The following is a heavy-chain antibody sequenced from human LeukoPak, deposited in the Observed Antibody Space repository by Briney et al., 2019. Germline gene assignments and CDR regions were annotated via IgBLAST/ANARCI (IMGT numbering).Heavy chain of an antibody. V-gene: IGHV3-23*01. D-gene: IGHD3-22*01. CDR1: GFTFSSYA. CDR3: ARGYYDSRGEGNYFDY. CDR2: ISGSGGST. J-gene: IGHJ4*02. Sequence: GGSLRLSCAASGFTFSSYAMSWVRQAPGKGLEWVSAISGSGGSTYYADSVKGRFTISRDNSKSTLYLQVNSLSGEDTAVYFCARGYYDSRGEGNYFDYWGQGTLVAVSS.